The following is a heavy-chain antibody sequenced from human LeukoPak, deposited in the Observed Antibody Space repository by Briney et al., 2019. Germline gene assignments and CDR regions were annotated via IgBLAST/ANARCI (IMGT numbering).Heavy chain of an antibody. CDR3: ARDRSIAAAGTDAFDI. CDR1: GGTFSIYA. D-gene: IGHD6-13*01. Sequence: GASVKVSCKASGGTFSIYAISWVRQAPGQGLEWMGGIIPIFGTANYAQKFQGRVTITADESTSTAYMELSSLRSEDTAVYYCARDRSIAAAGTDAFDIWGQGTMVTVSS. CDR2: IIPIFGTA. V-gene: IGHV1-69*13. J-gene: IGHJ3*02.